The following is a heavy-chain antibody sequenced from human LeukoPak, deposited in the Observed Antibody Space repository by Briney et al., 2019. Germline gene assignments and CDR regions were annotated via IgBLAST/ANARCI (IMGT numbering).Heavy chain of an antibody. Sequence: SETLSPTCAVYGGSFSGYYWSWIRQPPGKGLEWIGEINHSGSTNYNPSLKSRVTISEDTSKNQFSLKLSSVTAADTAVYYCARVAQLGGGYYFNYGGGGTLFTVS. V-gene: IGHV4-34*01. CDR3: ARVAQLGGGYYFNY. D-gene: IGHD5-18*01. CDR1: GGSFSGYY. J-gene: IGHJ4*02. CDR2: INHSGST.